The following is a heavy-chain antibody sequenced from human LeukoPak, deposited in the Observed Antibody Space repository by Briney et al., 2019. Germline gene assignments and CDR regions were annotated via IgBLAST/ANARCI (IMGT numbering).Heavy chain of an antibody. Sequence: GGSLRLSCAASGFTFSSYAMSWVRQAPGKGLEWVSVISGGGGSTYYADSVKGRFTISRDNSKNTLYLQMNSLRAEDTAVYYCAQQQLVRSDYWGQGTLVTVSS. D-gene: IGHD6-13*01. CDR3: AQQQLVRSDY. V-gene: IGHV3-23*01. CDR2: ISGGGGST. CDR1: GFTFSSYA. J-gene: IGHJ4*02.